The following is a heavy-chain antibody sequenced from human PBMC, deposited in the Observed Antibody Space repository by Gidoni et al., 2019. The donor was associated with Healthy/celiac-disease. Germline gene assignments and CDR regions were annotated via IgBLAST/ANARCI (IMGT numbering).Heavy chain of an antibody. CDR3: ARGEKIVGASNFDY. V-gene: IGHV4-34*01. D-gene: IGHD1-26*01. CDR1: GGSFSGYY. Sequence: QVQLQQWGAGLLKPSETLSLTCAVYGGSFSGYYWSWIRQPPGKGLEWIGEINHSGSTNYNPSLKSRVTISVDTSKNQFSLKLSSVTAADTAVYYCARGEKIVGASNFDYWGQGTLVTVSS. CDR2: INHSGST. J-gene: IGHJ4*02.